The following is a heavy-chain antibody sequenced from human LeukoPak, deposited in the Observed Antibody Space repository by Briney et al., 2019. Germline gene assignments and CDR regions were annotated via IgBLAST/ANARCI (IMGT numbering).Heavy chain of an antibody. CDR2: IFPGDSDT. V-gene: IGHV5-51*01. Sequence: GESLKISCKGSGYNFANYWIVWVRQMPGKALEWMGIIFPGDSDTRYSPSFQGQVTISADKSISTAYLQWASLKASDTAMYYCARHSCGTKDCYAREIDSWGQGTLVTISS. J-gene: IGHJ4*02. CDR3: ARHSCGTKDCYAREIDS. CDR1: GYNFANYW. D-gene: IGHD2-2*01.